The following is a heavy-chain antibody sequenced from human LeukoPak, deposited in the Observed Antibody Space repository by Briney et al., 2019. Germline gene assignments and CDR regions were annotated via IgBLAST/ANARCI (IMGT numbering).Heavy chain of an antibody. CDR1: GFLFNNYG. CDR3: AKGGSSGYFLDL. Sequence: PGGSLRLSCAAIGFLFNNYGLVGVREAPGKGLEWVAAFSNDGGGTTSADFVKGRFTTSRDNTKTTRFLHMNGLRAEDTALYYCAKGGSSGYFLDLWGQGTLVTVSS. D-gene: IGHD3-22*01. V-gene: IGHV3-23*01. J-gene: IGHJ5*02. CDR2: FSNDGGGT.